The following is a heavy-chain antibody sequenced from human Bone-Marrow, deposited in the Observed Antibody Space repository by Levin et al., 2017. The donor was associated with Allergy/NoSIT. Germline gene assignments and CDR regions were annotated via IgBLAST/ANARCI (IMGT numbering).Heavy chain of an antibody. J-gene: IGHJ4*02. V-gene: IGHV3-30*18. CDR1: GFNFNIYG. D-gene: IGHD3-10*01. Sequence: GGSLRLSCAASGFNFNIYGMHWVRQAPGKGLEWVAVISYDGSNEYSADSVKGRFTVSRDNSKNTVYLQMSSLRSEYTDLYFCAKDGQEKTSDYSSPGNYYNPWSSTWGQGTLVTVSS. CDR2: ISYDGSNE. CDR3: AKDGQEKTSDYSSPGNYYNPWSST.